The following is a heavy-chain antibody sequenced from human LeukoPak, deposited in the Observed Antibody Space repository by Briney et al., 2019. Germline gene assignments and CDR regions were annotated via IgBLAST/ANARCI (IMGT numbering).Heavy chain of an antibody. CDR3: ARKKYYYDTSTYGWFDP. J-gene: IGHJ5*02. CDR2: INQNGSET. V-gene: IGHV3-7*04. CDR1: GFTFSTYW. D-gene: IGHD3-22*01. Sequence: GGSLRLSCAASGFTFSTYWMTWVRQAPGSGREWVANINQNGSETYYVDSVKGRFTISRDNAKNSLYLQMNSLRVEDTAVYYCARKKYYYDTSTYGWFDPWGQGISVTVSS.